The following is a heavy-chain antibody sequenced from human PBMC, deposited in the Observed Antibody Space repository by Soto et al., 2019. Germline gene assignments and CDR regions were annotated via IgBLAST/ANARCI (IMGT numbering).Heavy chain of an antibody. CDR3: ATMGTPVTGLYYFDY. D-gene: IGHD4-17*01. V-gene: IGHV4-30-4*01. Sequence: PSETLSLTCTVSGGSISSGNYYWSWIRQQPGKGLEWIGFISYSGTTHYSASLRSRVSISVDTSKNQFSLDLSSVTAADTAVYYCATMGTPVTGLYYFDYWGQGTLVTVS. CDR1: GGSISSGNYY. CDR2: ISYSGTT. J-gene: IGHJ4*02.